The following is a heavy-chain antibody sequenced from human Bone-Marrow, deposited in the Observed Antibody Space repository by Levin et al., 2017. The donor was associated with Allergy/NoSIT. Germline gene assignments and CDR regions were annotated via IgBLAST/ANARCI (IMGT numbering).Heavy chain of an antibody. Sequence: SVKVSCKASGGTFSSYAISWVRQAPGQGLEWMGGIIPIFGTANYAQKFQGRVTITADESTSTAYMELSSLRSEDTAVYYCARDAPDYDILTGYQWGQGTLVTVSS. CDR3: ARDAPDYDILTGYQ. D-gene: IGHD3-9*01. CDR2: IIPIFGTA. V-gene: IGHV1-69*13. J-gene: IGHJ4*02. CDR1: GGTFSSYA.